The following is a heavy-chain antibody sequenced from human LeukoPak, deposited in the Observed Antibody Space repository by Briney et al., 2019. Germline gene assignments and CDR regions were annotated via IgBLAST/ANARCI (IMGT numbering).Heavy chain of an antibody. CDR1: GFTFSSYA. Sequence: YPGGSLRLSCAASGFTFSSYAMHWVRQAPGKGLEYVSAISSHGGSTYYANSVKGRFTISRDNSKNTLYLQMGSLRAEDMAVYYCARDRGELLDYFDYWGQGTLVTVSS. CDR3: ARDRGELLDYFDY. J-gene: IGHJ4*02. V-gene: IGHV3-64*01. CDR2: ISSHGGST. D-gene: IGHD1-26*01.